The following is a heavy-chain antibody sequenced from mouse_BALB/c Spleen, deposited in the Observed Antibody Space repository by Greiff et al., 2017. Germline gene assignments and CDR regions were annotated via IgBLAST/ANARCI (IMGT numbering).Heavy chain of an antibody. CDR1: GFTFSSFG. J-gene: IGHJ1*01. CDR3: ARGKYFDV. Sequence: EVQVVESGGGLVQPGGSRKLSCAASGFTFSSFGMHWVRQAPEKGLEWVAYISSGSSTIYYADTVKGRFTISRDNPKNTLFLQMTSLRSEDTAMYYCARGKYFDVWGAGTTVTVSS. V-gene: IGHV5-17*02. CDR2: ISSGSSTI.